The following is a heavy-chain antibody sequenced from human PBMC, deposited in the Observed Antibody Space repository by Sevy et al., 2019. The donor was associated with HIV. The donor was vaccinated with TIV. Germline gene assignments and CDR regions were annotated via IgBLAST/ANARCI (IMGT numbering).Heavy chain of an antibody. CDR1: GITVSTNS. J-gene: IGHJ6*04. Sequence: QAGGSLRLSCAASGITVSTNSMTWVRQAPGKGLEWVSTIHNTGRTDQADSVKGRFTISRDNSKNTLSLQMNSLETEDTAVYFCVRDWGPIGSDRWDVWGKGTAVTVSS. V-gene: IGHV3-66*03. CDR2: IHNTGRT. D-gene: IGHD3-16*01. CDR3: VRDWGPIGSDRWDV.